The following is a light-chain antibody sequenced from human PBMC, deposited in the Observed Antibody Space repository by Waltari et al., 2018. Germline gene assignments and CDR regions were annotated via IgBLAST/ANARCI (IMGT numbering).Light chain of an antibody. CDR1: SSDVGGYNY. Sequence: QSALTQPASVSGSPGQSITISCSGTSSDVGGYNYVSWYQQPPGHAPKLMIYDVTRWPSGVYTRFSGSESGNTASLTIFGLQAEDEADYYCASYTSTRTVIFGGGTRVTVL. CDR2: DVT. J-gene: IGLJ2*01. CDR3: ASYTSTRTVI. V-gene: IGLV2-14*01.